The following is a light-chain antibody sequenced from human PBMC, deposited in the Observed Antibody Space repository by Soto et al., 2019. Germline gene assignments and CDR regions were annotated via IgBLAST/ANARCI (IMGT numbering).Light chain of an antibody. CDR1: QTVSSS. V-gene: IGKV3-11*01. CDR2: EVS. Sequence: EIVLTQSPATLSLSPGERATLSCRASQTVSSSLAWYQQNPGKAPRLLIYEVSNRATGIPARFSGSGSGADFTLTISSLEPGDFALYYCQQHINWPLTFGGGTKV. J-gene: IGKJ4*01. CDR3: QQHINWPLT.